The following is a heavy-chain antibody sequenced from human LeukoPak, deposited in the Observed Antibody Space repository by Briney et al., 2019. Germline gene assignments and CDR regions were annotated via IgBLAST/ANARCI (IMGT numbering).Heavy chain of an antibody. V-gene: IGHV4-59*01. Sequence: SETLSLTCTVSGGSISSYYWSRIRQPPGKGLEWIGYIHYSGRTNYNPSLKSRVTISIDTSKNQVSLRLTSVTAADTAVYYCAREGAFDIWGQGTMVTVSS. CDR3: AREGAFDI. J-gene: IGHJ3*02. CDR1: GGSISSYY. CDR2: IHYSGRT.